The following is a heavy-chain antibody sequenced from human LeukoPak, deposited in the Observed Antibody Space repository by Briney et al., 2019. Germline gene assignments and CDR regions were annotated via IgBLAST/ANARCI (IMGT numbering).Heavy chain of an antibody. Sequence: GGSLRLSCAASGFTVSSNYMSWVRQAPGKGLEWVSVIYSGGSTYYADSVKGRFTISRDNSKNTLYLQMNSLRAEDTAVYYCARDRNARCFDYWGQGTLVTVSS. CDR2: IYSGGST. J-gene: IGHJ4*02. CDR1: GFTVSSNY. V-gene: IGHV3-66*01. CDR3: ARDRNARCFDY. D-gene: IGHD1-14*01.